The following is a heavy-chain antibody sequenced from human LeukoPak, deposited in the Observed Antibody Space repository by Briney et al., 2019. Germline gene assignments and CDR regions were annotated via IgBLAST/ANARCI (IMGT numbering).Heavy chain of an antibody. V-gene: IGHV4-30-2*01. Sequence: SQTLSLTCAVSGGSISSGGYSWSWIRQPPGKGLEWIAYIYHSGSTYYNPSLKSRVTISVDRSKNQFSLKLSSVTAADTAVYYCARATLWFGELYPYYFDYWGQGTLVTVSS. J-gene: IGHJ4*02. CDR3: ARATLWFGELYPYYFDY. D-gene: IGHD3-10*01. CDR2: IYHSGST. CDR1: GGSISSGGYS.